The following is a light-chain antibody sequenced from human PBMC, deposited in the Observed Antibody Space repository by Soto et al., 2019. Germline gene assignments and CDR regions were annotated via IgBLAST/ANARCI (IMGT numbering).Light chain of an antibody. CDR3: QQLNSYPLA. V-gene: IGKV1-9*01. CDR2: AAP. J-gene: IGKJ4*01. Sequence: MQVTPSRSSLSVSVGDRVTITCRASQGISSSLAWYQQRAGKAPKFLIYAAPTLQSGAPSRFSGRGSGTEFALTISSLQPEDSATYYCQQLNSYPLAFGGGTKVDIK. CDR1: QGISSS.